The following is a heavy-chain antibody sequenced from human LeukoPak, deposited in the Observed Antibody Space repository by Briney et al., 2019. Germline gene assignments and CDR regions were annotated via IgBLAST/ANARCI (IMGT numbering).Heavy chain of an antibody. J-gene: IGHJ4*01. CDR1: GFTFSDYY. D-gene: IGHD3-10*01. CDR3: ARNPSGSGTLSLDY. Sequence: PAGYLRLSCAASGFTFSDYYMNWIRQAPGKGLEWVSYISSSGTHTYTNYADSVKGRSAISRDDAKISLYLQMNSLRADDTAVYFCARNPSGSGTLSLDYWGHGTLVTVSS. V-gene: IGHV3-11*03. CDR2: ISSSGTHTYT.